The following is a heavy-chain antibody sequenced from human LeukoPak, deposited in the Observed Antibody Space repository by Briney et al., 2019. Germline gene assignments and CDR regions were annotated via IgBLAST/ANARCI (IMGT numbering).Heavy chain of an antibody. J-gene: IGHJ4*02. D-gene: IGHD2-21*02. CDR2: INPNSGGT. CDR1: GYTFTGYY. Sequence: ASMKVSCKASGYTFTGYYMHWVRQAPGQGLEWMGWINPNSGGTNYAQKFQGRVTMTRDTSISTAYMELSRLRSDDTAVYYCARGKRLVVTAMQLDYWGQGTLVTVSS. V-gene: IGHV1-2*02. CDR3: ARGKRLVVTAMQLDY.